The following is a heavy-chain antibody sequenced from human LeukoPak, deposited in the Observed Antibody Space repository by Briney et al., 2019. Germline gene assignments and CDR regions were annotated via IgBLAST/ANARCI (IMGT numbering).Heavy chain of an antibody. D-gene: IGHD7-27*01. Sequence: GGSLSLAWPVSGVSFNSYCRSWVRQAPGKGLEWVSYISSSTSRIYYADSVKGRFTISRDSARRSLFLQMNSLRDEDTAVYYCASDIHWAFEYWGQGTLVTVSS. J-gene: IGHJ4*02. CDR3: ASDIHWAFEY. CDR1: GVSFNSYC. CDR2: ISSSTSRI. V-gene: IGHV3-48*02.